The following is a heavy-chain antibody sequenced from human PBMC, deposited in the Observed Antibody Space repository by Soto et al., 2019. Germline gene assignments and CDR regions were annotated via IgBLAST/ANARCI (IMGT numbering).Heavy chain of an antibody. CDR3: ARDRGYSCFDY. CDR1: GFTFSSSW. J-gene: IGHJ4*02. Sequence: PGGSLRLSCAASGFTFSSSWMNWVRQAPGKGLEWVAGIKEDGSEKYYVDFVKGRFTISRDNAENPLYLQMNGLRAEDTAVYYCARDRGYSCFDYWGLGTLVTVSS. D-gene: IGHD5-18*01. V-gene: IGHV3-7*01. CDR2: IKEDGSEK.